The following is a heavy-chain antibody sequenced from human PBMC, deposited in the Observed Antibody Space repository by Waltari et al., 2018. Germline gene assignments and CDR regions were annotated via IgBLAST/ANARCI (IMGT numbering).Heavy chain of an antibody. CDR2: VSGYNGDT. CDR1: GYTFNRYA. D-gene: IGHD2-8*01. Sequence: VQLVQSETEVKKPGASVMVSCKTSGYTFNRYAFSWVRPAPGQGLEWMGWVSGYNGDTFYAQNFQDRLTMTTETSTTTTYMELRNLRSDDTAIYYCARVSTNNGPGDLDYWGQGTLVTVSA. CDR3: ARVSTNNGPGDLDY. J-gene: IGHJ4*02. V-gene: IGHV1-18*01.